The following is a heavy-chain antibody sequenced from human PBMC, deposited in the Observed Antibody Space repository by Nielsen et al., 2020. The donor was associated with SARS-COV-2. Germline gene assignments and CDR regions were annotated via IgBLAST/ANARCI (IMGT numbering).Heavy chain of an antibody. D-gene: IGHD6-19*01. CDR1: GGSFSGYY. CDR2: INLSGST. J-gene: IGHJ4*02. Sequence: ETLSLTCAVYGGSFSGYYWSWIRQPPGKGLEWIGEINLSGSTNYNPSLKSRVTISVDTSKNQFSLKLSSVTAADTAVYYCARGSQWLVRYYFDYWGQGTLVTVSS. V-gene: IGHV4-34*01. CDR3: ARGSQWLVRYYFDY.